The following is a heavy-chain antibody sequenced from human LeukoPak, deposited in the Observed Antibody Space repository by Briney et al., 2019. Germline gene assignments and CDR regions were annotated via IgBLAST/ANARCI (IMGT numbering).Heavy chain of an antibody. V-gene: IGHV3-30*02. CDR2: IQFDGSNK. D-gene: IGHD1-26*01. Sequence: GGSLRLSCAASGFTFSSYGMHWVRQAPGKGLEWVTFIQFDGSNKYYADSVKGRFTISRDNSENTLYLQMNSLRAEDTAVYYCAKDGSYWDFDYWGQGTLSPSPQ. J-gene: IGHJ4*02. CDR1: GFTFSSYG. CDR3: AKDGSYWDFDY.